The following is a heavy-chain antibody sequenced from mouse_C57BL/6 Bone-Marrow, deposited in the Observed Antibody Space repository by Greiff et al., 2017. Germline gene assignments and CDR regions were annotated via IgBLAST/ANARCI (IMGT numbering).Heavy chain of an antibody. Sequence: QVQLQQPGAELVKPGASVKLSCKASGYTFTSYWMHWVKQRPGQGLEWIGMIHPNSGSTNYNEKFKSKVTLTVDQSSSTAYMQLSSLTSEDSAVYYCARGYYGTYYYAMDYWGQGTSVTGSS. CDR3: ARGYYGTYYYAMDY. V-gene: IGHV1-64*01. D-gene: IGHD1-1*01. CDR1: GYTFTSYW. CDR2: IHPNSGST. J-gene: IGHJ4*01.